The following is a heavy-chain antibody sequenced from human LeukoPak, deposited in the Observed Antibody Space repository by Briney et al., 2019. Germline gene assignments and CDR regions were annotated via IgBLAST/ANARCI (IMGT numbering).Heavy chain of an antibody. J-gene: IGHJ4*02. CDR1: GGSISSSSYY. CDR3: ARHAVLTYYYDY. CDR2: IYYSGST. D-gene: IGHD6-19*01. Sequence: SETLSLTCTVSGGSISSSSYYWGWIRQPPGKGLEWIGSIYYSGSTCYNPSLKSRVTISVDTSKNQFSLKLSSVTAADTAVYYCARHAVLTYYYDYWGQGTLVTVSS. V-gene: IGHV4-39*01.